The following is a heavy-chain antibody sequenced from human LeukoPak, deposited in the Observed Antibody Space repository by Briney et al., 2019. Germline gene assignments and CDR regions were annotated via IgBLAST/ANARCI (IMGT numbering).Heavy chain of an antibody. V-gene: IGHV4-34*01. J-gene: IGHJ4*02. CDR2: INHSGST. CDR1: GGSFSGYY. D-gene: IGHD5-12*01. CDR3: ARGKYTPGELSGYDSAFDY. Sequence: PSETLSLTCAVYGGSFSGYYWSWIRQPPGKGLEWIGEINHSGSTNYNPSLKSRVTISVDTSKNQFSLKLSSVTAADTAVYYCARGKYTPGELSGYDSAFDYWGQGTLVTVSS.